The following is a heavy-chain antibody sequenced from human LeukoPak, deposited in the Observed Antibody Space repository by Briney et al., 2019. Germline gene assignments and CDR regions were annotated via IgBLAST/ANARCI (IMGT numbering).Heavy chain of an antibody. V-gene: IGHV3-30*03. Sequence: GGSLRLSCAASGFTFSGSAMHWVRQAPGKGLEWVAVISFDGLHKYYADSLKGRFTISRDNSNNTLYLQMNSLRIEDTAVYYCARHSIASDGARLFDYWGRGTLVTVSS. CDR3: ARHSIASDGARLFDY. D-gene: IGHD2-21*01. J-gene: IGHJ4*02. CDR2: ISFDGLHK. CDR1: GFTFSGSA.